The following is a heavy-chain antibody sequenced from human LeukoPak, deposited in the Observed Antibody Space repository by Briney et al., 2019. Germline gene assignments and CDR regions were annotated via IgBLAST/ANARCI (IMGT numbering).Heavy chain of an antibody. Sequence: SQTLSLTCTVSGGSVSSGSYYWSWIRQPAGKGLEWIGSIYHSGSTYYNPSLKSRVTISVDTSENQFSLKLSSVTAADTAVYYCATLLSTGDFWSGYYTVYFDYWGQGTLVTVSS. J-gene: IGHJ4*02. CDR1: GGSVSSGSYY. CDR3: ATLLSTGDFWSGYYTVYFDY. D-gene: IGHD3-3*01. CDR2: IYHSGST. V-gene: IGHV4-61*02.